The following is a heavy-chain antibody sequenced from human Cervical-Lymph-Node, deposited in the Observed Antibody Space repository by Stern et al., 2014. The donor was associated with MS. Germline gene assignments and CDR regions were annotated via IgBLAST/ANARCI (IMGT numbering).Heavy chain of an antibody. CDR1: GYSFTSYW. V-gene: IGHV5-51*04. CDR3: ARIQLYAFDI. D-gene: IGHD5-18*01. Sequence: MHLVQSGAEVKKPGESLKISCKGSGYSFTSYWIGWGRQIPGTGLEWLGIIYPGYSDTSHIPSFQGQVTLSAHTPIRTDYLLRSSLKASDTAMYYSARIQLYAFDIWGQGTMVTVSS. J-gene: IGHJ3*02. CDR2: IYPGYSDT.